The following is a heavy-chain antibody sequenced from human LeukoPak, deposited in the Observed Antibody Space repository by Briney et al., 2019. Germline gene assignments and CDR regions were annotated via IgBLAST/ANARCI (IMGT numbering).Heavy chain of an antibody. CDR1: GYTFTSYG. J-gene: IGHJ4*02. CDR2: ISAYNGNT. Sequence: ASVKVSCKASGYTFTSYGISWVRQAPGQGLEWMGWISAYNGNTNYAHKLQGRVTITTDTSTSTAYMEMRSLRSDDTAVYYCARVGPSGYGDDNWGQGTLVTVSS. V-gene: IGHV1-18*01. CDR3: ARVGPSGYGDDN. D-gene: IGHD5-12*01.